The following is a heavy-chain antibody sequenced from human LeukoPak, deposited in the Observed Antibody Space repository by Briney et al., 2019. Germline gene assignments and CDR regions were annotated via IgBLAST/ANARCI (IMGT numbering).Heavy chain of an antibody. V-gene: IGHV1-8*01. J-gene: IGHJ6*02. Sequence: ASVKVSCKASGYTFTSYDINWVRQATGQGLEWMGWMNPNSGNTGYAQKFQGRVTMTRNTPISTAYMELSSLRSEDTAVYYCARGYYDSSGYPGAAVYYYGMDVWGQGTTVTVSS. CDR3: ARGYYDSSGYPGAAVYYYGMDV. D-gene: IGHD3-22*01. CDR2: MNPNSGNT. CDR1: GYTFTSYD.